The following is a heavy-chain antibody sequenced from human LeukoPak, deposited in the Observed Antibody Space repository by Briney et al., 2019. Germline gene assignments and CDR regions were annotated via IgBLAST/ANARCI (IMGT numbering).Heavy chain of an antibody. Sequence: ASVTVSCKTSGFTFTNFGFTWVQQAPGQGLEWLGWIHTYKGDTEYAQKLQGRVTISTDTSTSTTYMELRSLKSDDTAIYYCARVNDFWSVPNGYFDPWGQGTLVTVSS. CDR2: IHTYKGDT. V-gene: IGHV1-18*01. D-gene: IGHD3-3*01. J-gene: IGHJ5*02. CDR3: ARVNDFWSVPNGYFDP. CDR1: GFTFTNFG.